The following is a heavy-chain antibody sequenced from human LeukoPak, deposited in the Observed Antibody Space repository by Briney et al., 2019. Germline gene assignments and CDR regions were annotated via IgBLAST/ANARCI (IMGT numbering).Heavy chain of an antibody. J-gene: IGHJ5*02. CDR2: IYYSGST. CDR3: ARDMGYCSSTSCPP. CDR1: GGSISSSSYY. V-gene: IGHV4-39*07. Sequence: PSETLSLTCTVSGGSISSSSYYWGWIRQPPGKGLEWIGSIYYSGSTYYNPSLKSRVTISVDTSKNQFSLKLSSVTAADTAVYYCARDMGYCSSTSCPPWGQGTLVTVSS. D-gene: IGHD2-2*01.